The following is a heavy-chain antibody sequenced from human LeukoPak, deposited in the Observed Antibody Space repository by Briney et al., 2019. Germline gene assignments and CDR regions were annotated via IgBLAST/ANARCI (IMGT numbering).Heavy chain of an antibody. J-gene: IGHJ4*02. V-gene: IGHV3-7*01. D-gene: IGHD4-11*01. Sequence: GGSLRLSCAASGFTSSSYWMSWVRQAPGKGLEWVSNIKQDGSEKYYVDSVKGRFTISRDNAKNSLYLQMNRLRAEDTAVYYFARRNTVTTFYYFDYWGQGTLVTVSS. CDR1: GFTSSSYW. CDR3: ARRNTVTTFYYFDY. CDR2: IKQDGSEK.